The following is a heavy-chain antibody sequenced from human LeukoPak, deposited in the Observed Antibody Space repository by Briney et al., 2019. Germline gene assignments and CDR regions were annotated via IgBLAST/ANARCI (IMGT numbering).Heavy chain of an antibody. CDR1: VYTFTGYY. D-gene: IGHD2-21*01. Sequence: GASVKVSCKASVYTFTGYYMHGVRQAPGQGLEWMGWINPNSGGTNYAQKFQGRVTMTRDTSISTAYMELSRLRSDDTAVYYCARALWLDGESYGMDVWGQGTTVTVSS. V-gene: IGHV1-2*02. CDR3: ARALWLDGESYGMDV. J-gene: IGHJ6*02. CDR2: INPNSGGT.